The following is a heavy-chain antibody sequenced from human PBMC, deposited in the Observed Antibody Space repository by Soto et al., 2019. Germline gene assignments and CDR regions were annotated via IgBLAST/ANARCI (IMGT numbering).Heavy chain of an antibody. CDR2: IYYSGST. Sequence: SETLSLTCTVSGGSISSYYWSWIRQPPGKGLEWIGYIYYSGSTNYNPSLKSRVTISVDTSKNQFSLKLSSVTAADTAVYYCARRLRGYSYGRPDYYYYYMDVWGKGTTVTVSS. D-gene: IGHD5-18*01. J-gene: IGHJ6*03. V-gene: IGHV4-59*08. CDR1: GGSISSYY. CDR3: ARRLRGYSYGRPDYYYYYMDV.